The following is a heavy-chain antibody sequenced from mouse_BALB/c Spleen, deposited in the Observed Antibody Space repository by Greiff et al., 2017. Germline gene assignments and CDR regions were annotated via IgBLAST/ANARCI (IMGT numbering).Heavy chain of an antibody. CDR1: GYTFSSYW. V-gene: IGHV1-9*01. J-gene: IGHJ3*01. Sequence: QVHVKQSGSELMKPGASVKISCKATGYTFSSYWIEWVKQRPGHGLEWIGEILPGSGSTNYNEKFKGKATFTADTSSNTAYMQLSSLTSEDSAVYYCARSYYGSSYWFAYWGQGTLVTVSA. CDR2: ILPGSGST. D-gene: IGHD1-1*01. CDR3: ARSYYGSSYWFAY.